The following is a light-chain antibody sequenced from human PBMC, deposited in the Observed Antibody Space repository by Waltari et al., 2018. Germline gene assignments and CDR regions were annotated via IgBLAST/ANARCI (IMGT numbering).Light chain of an antibody. CDR2: KAS. Sequence: DIQMTQSPSSLSASVGDIVTITCRASQSISNWLAWYQQKPGKAPNLLIYKASSLQSGVPSRFSGSGSGTDFTLTISSLQPEDFITYYCLQYSSSPWTFGQGTKVEIK. CDR1: QSISNW. J-gene: IGKJ1*01. V-gene: IGKV1-12*01. CDR3: LQYSSSPWT.